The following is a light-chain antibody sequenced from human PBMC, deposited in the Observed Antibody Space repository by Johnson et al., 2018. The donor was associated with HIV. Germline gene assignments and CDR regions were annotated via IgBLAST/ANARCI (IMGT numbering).Light chain of an antibody. CDR1: SSNIGNNY. Sequence: QAVLTQPPSVSAALGQKVNISCSGSSSNIGNNYVSWYQQLPGTAPKLLIYDNNNRPSGIPDRFSASKSGTSATLGITGLWPEDEADYFCLAWDTSLSGYVFETGTKVTVL. CDR3: LAWDTSLSGYV. J-gene: IGLJ1*01. V-gene: IGLV1-41*01. CDR2: DNN.